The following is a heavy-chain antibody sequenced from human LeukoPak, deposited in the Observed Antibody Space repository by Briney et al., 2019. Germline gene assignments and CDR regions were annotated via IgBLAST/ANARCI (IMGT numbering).Heavy chain of an antibody. CDR3: ARVISSTSRVVDY. V-gene: IGHV3-48*01. D-gene: IGHD2-2*01. CDR2: ISSSSSTI. CDR1: GFTFSSYN. J-gene: IGHJ4*02. Sequence: RGGLRLSCVASGFTFSSYNMNWVRQAPGKGLEWVSYISSSSSTIYYADSVKGRFTISRDNAKNSLYLQMNSLRAEDTAVYYCARVISSTSRVVDYWGQGTLVTVSS.